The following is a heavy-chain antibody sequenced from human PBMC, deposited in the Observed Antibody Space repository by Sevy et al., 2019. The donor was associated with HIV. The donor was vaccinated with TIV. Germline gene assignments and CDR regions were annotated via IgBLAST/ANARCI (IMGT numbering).Heavy chain of an antibody. CDR1: GFTFSSYA. Sequence: GGSLRLSCAASGFTFSSYAMSWVRQAPGKGLEWVSAISGSGGSTYYADSVKGRFTISRDNSKNTLYLQMNSLRAEDTAVYYCARGMTGVYYYYGMGVWGQGTTVTVSS. V-gene: IGHV3-23*01. CDR3: ARGMTGVYYYYGMGV. J-gene: IGHJ6*02. CDR2: ISGSGGST. D-gene: IGHD1-20*01.